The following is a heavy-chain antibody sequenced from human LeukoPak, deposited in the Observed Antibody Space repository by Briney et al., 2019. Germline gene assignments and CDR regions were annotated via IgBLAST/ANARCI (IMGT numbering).Heavy chain of an antibody. CDR2: ISSSSSYI. D-gene: IGHD4-23*01. CDR1: GFTFSSYS. CDR3: ARDLSPVTMVKGGYDY. V-gene: IGHV3-21*01. Sequence: GGSLRLSCAASGFTFSSYSMNWVRQAPGRGLEWVSSISSSSSYIYYADSVKGRLTISRDNAKNSLYLQMNSLRAEDTAVYYCARDLSPVTMVKGGYDYWGQGTLVTVSS. J-gene: IGHJ4*02.